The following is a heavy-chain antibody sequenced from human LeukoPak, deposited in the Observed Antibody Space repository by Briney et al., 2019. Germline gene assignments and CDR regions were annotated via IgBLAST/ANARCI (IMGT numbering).Heavy chain of an antibody. CDR3: ARSCDGDCYSDY. V-gene: IGHV3-21*01. D-gene: IGHD2-21*02. CDR2: IGSSSHFR. Sequence: PVGSLRLSCSASGFTFSSYAMHWVRQAPGKGLEWVSSIGSSSHFRYYADSLKGRVTISRDNAKNSLYLQMNSLRAEDTAVYYCARSCDGDCYSDYWGQGTLVTVSS. CDR1: GFTFSSYA. J-gene: IGHJ4*02.